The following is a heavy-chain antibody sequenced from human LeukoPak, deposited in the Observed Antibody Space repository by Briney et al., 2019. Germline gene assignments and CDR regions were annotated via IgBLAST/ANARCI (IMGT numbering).Heavy chain of an antibody. CDR1: GFTFSTYA. Sequence: LTGGSLRLSCAASGFTFSTYAMNWVRQAPGKGLEWVAVISDDGRHNYYADSVKGRFTISRDNSKSTLYVQMNSLRAEDTAVYYCARLALPYDFWSGYYGHWGQGTLVTVSS. J-gene: IGHJ4*02. V-gene: IGHV3-30*04. CDR2: ISDDGRHN. D-gene: IGHD3-3*01. CDR3: ARLALPYDFWSGYYGH.